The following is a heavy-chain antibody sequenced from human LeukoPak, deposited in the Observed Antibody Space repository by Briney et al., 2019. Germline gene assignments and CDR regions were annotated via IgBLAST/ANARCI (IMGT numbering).Heavy chain of an antibody. CDR1: GFTFSDYY. J-gene: IGHJ3*02. CDR3: ARDRLHSREAFDI. D-gene: IGHD1-26*01. CDR2: IGSSGSPL. V-gene: IGHV3-11*04. Sequence: RGSLRLSCAASGFTFSDYYMSWIRQAPGKGLEWLSYIGSSGSPLYYADSVRGRFTISRDNAKNSLYLQMNSLRTEDTAVYYCARDRLHSREAFDIWGQGTMVTVSS.